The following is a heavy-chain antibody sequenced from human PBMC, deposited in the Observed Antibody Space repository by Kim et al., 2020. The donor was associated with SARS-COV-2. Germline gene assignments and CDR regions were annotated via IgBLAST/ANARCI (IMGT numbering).Heavy chain of an antibody. CDR2: IYIGGNT. CDR3: ARTGTLGFGAGTYSPPNS. D-gene: IGHD3-10*01. Sequence: GGSLRLSCAASGFTFSSCAMHWVRQAPGKGLEWVAVIYIGGNTFYADSVKGRFTISRDNSKNTLYLQMSSLRAEDTAVYYCARTGTLGFGAGTYSPPNSWGQGTLVTVSS. V-gene: IGHV3-66*01. J-gene: IGHJ4*02. CDR1: GFTFSSCA.